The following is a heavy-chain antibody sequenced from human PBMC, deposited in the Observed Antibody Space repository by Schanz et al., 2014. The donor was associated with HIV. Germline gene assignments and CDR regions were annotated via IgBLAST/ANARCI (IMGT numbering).Heavy chain of an antibody. CDR1: GYTFIDYF. CDR2: INPKSGDT. D-gene: IGHD6-13*01. CDR3: ARDLVDSSTWYDAFDI. V-gene: IGHV1-2*02. Sequence: VQLVQSGAEVKEPGASVKVSCKASGYTFIDYFIHWVRQAPGQGLEWMGWINPKSGDTNFAQKFQGRVTMTRDTSITTVYMEVRSLRSDDTALYFCARDLVDSSTWYDAFDIWGQGTKVTVSS. J-gene: IGHJ3*02.